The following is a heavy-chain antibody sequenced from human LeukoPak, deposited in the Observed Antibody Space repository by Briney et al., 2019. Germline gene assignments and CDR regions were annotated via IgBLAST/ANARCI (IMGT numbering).Heavy chain of an antibody. D-gene: IGHD2-21*02. CDR1: GFIFSNAW. V-gene: IGHV3-15*01. CDR2: IKSKTDGGTT. J-gene: IGHJ4*02. Sequence: PGGSLRPSCAASGFIFSNAWISWVRQAPGKGLEWVGRIKSKTDGGTTDYAAPVKGRFTISRDDSKNTLYLQMNSLKTEDTAVYYCTTDNTAYYFDYWGQGTLVTVSS. CDR3: TTDNTAYYFDY.